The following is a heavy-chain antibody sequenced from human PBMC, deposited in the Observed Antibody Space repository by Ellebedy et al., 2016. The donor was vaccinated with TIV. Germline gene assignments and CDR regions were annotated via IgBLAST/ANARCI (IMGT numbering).Heavy chain of an antibody. V-gene: IGHV5-51*01. J-gene: IGHJ4*02. Sequence: GESLKISCKGSGYSFTDNWIAWVRQMPGKGLEWMGIIFPGDSDTRYSPSFQGQVTISADTSIRTAYLQWGSLKASDSAMYYCARLTPYDSIAFDYWGQGTLVTVSS. CDR3: ARLTPYDSIAFDY. D-gene: IGHD3-22*01. CDR2: IFPGDSDT. CDR1: GYSFTDNW.